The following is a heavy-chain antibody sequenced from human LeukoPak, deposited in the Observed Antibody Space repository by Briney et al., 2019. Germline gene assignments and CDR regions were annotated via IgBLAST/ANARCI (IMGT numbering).Heavy chain of an antibody. Sequence: GWSLRLSCAASGFTVSSNYMSWVRQAPGKGLEWVSVIYSGGSTYYADSVKGRFTISRDNSKNTLYLQMNSLRAEDTAVYYCARDHRVGYYYYGMDVWGQGTTVTVSS. CDR2: IYSGGST. CDR3: ARDHRVGYYYYGMDV. D-gene: IGHD2-2*01. J-gene: IGHJ6*02. CDR1: GFTVSSNY. V-gene: IGHV3-66*01.